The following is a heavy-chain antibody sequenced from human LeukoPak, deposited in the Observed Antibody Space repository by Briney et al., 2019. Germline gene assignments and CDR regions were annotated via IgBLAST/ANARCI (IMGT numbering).Heavy chain of an antibody. CDR3: AKDSSVPYGITE. CDR2: INPSDGNT. D-gene: IGHD4-17*01. J-gene: IGHJ4*02. CDR1: GFTFSKYA. V-gene: IGHV3-23*01. Sequence: GGSLRLSCASSGFTFSKYAMSLVRQAPGKGLEWVSAINPSDGNTFYADSVKGRFTISRDNSMNTLSLHMNSLRAEDTALYYCAKDSSVPYGITEWGQGTLVTVSS.